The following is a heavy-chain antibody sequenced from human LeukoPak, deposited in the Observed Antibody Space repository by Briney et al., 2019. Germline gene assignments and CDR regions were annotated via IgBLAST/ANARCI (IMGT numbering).Heavy chain of an antibody. D-gene: IGHD3-10*01. CDR2: ISSTSDYI. V-gene: IGHV3-21*01. Sequence: GSLRLSCAASGFTFTTYSMNWVRQAPGKGLEWVSSISSTSDYIYYADSLKGRFTISRDNAKNSLYLQMNSLRAEDTAVYYCAREEEDYYDSGTYYFDFWGQGTLVTASS. CDR1: GFTFTTYS. CDR3: AREEEDYYDSGTYYFDF. J-gene: IGHJ4*02.